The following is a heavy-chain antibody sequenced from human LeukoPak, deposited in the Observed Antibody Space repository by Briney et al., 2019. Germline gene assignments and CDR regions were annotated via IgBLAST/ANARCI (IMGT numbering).Heavy chain of an antibody. CDR1: GFTFSSYS. J-gene: IGHJ4*02. CDR2: ISSSSSYI. CDR3: AREYGSGSRNNYFDY. Sequence: PGGSLRLSCAASGFTFSSYSMNWIRQAPGKGLEWVASISSSSSYIYYADSLKGRFTISRDNAKNTLYLQMNSLRAEDTAVYYCAREYGSGSRNNYFDYWGQGTLVTVSS. D-gene: IGHD3-10*01. V-gene: IGHV3-21*01.